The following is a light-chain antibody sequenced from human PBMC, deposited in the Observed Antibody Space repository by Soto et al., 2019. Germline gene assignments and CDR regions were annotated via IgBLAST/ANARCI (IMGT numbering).Light chain of an antibody. V-gene: IGLV2-14*01. CDR1: SSDICAYDY. Sequence: ALTQPASVSGSPGQSSTISCTGTSSDICAYDYVSWFQQHPGKAPKLMISEVNNRPSGVSNRFSGSKSGNTAYLTISGLQVEDEAEYFCLSFTTTSTHVFGTGTKVTVL. CDR3: LSFTTTSTHV. CDR2: EVN. J-gene: IGLJ1*01.